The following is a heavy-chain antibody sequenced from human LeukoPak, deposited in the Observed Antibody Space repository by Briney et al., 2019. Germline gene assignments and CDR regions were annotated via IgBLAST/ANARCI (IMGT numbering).Heavy chain of an antibody. J-gene: IGHJ4*02. V-gene: IGHV4-59*08. CDR3: ASTVVAGSIYYFDY. CDR1: GGSISSHF. CDR2: DYHSGNT. D-gene: IGHD6-19*01. Sequence: PSETLSLTCTVSGGSISSHFWSWTRQPPGKGLEWIGYDYHSGNTFYNPSLQSRVTISIDSSKNQFSLKLTSVTAADTALYFCASTVVAGSIYYFDYWGQGTLVAVSS.